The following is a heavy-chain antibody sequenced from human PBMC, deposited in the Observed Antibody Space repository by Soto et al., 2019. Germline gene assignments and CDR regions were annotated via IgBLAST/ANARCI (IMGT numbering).Heavy chain of an antibody. CDR1: GGTFSSYA. J-gene: IGHJ5*02. V-gene: IGHV1-69*01. Sequence: QVPLVQSGAEVKKPGSSVKVSCKASGGTFSSYAISWVRQAPGQGLEWMGGIIPIFGTANYAQKFQGRVTITADESTSTAYMELSSLRSEDTAVYYCARVGSRRITMVRGVTGPPWFDPRGQGTLVTVSS. CDR3: ARVGSRRITMVRGVTGPPWFDP. D-gene: IGHD3-10*01. CDR2: IIPIFGTA.